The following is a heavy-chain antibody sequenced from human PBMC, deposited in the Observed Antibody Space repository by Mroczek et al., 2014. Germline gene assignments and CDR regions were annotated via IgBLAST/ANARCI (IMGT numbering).Heavy chain of an antibody. CDR1: GFTFSNAW. CDR2: ISSSSSTI. Sequence: VQLVESGGGLVKPGGSLRLSCAASGFTFSNAWMSWVRQAPGKGLEWVSYISSSSSTIYYADSVKGRFTISRDNAKNSLYLQMNSLRAEDTAVYYCARDYCSSTSCYSEDWGQGTLVTVSS. D-gene: IGHD2-2*01. V-gene: IGHV3-48*01. J-gene: IGHJ4*02. CDR3: ARDYCSSTSCYSED.